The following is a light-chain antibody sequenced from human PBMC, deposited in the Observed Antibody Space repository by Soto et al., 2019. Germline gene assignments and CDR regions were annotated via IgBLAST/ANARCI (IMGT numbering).Light chain of an antibody. CDR3: NSYAGNSWV. Sequence: QSVLTQPPSASGSPGQSVTISCTGTSSDVGGYNYVSWYQHHPGKAPKLMIYEVSKRPSGVPDRFSGSKSGNTASLTVSGLQADDEADYYCNSYAGNSWVFGGGTQLTVL. V-gene: IGLV2-8*01. CDR2: EVS. J-gene: IGLJ3*02. CDR1: SSDVGGYNY.